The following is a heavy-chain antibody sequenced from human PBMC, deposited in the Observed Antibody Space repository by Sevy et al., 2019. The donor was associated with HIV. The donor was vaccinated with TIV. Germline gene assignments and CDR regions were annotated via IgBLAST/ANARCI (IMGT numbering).Heavy chain of an antibody. CDR1: GFTFDDYA. CDR2: ISWNSGSI. D-gene: IGHD3-22*01. Sequence: GGSLRLSCAASGFTFDDYAVHWVRQAPGKGLEWVSGISWNSGSIGYADSVKGRFTISRDNAKNSLYLQMNSLRAEDTALYYCAKVSEITYYYDSSGYLGAFDIWGQGTMVTVSS. J-gene: IGHJ3*02. V-gene: IGHV3-9*01. CDR3: AKVSEITYYYDSSGYLGAFDI.